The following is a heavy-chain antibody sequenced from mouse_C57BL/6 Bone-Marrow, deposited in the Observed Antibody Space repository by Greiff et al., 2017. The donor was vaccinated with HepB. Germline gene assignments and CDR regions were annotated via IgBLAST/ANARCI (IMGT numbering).Heavy chain of an antibody. CDR2: ISYDGSN. CDR3: ARDGGYYGSSYGWFAY. V-gene: IGHV3-6*01. CDR1: GYSITSGYY. D-gene: IGHD1-1*01. J-gene: IGHJ3*01. Sequence: VQLQQSGPGLVKPSQSLSLTCSVTGYSITSGYYWNWIRQFPGNKLEWMGYISYDGSNNYNPSLKNRISITRDTSKNQFFLKLNSVTTEDTATYYCARDGGYYGSSYGWFAYWGQGTLVTVSA.